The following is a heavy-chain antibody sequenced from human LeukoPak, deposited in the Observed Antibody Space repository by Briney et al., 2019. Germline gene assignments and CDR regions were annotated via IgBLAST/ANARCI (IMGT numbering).Heavy chain of an antibody. CDR2: VSYSGST. Sequence: SETLSLTCTVSGGSISSYYWSWIRQPPRKGLEWIGYVSYSGSTNYNPSLKSRVTISIDTSKNEFSLKLRSVTAADTAIYYCARQGYDILTGYIDAFDIWGQGTMVTVSS. CDR3: ARQGYDILTGYIDAFDI. D-gene: IGHD3-9*01. V-gene: IGHV4-59*08. J-gene: IGHJ3*02. CDR1: GGSISSYY.